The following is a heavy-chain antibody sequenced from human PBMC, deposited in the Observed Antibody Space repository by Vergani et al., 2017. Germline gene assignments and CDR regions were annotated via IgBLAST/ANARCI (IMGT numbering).Heavy chain of an antibody. V-gene: IGHV4-61*02. Sequence: QVHLNEAGPGLVTPSQTLSLTCTVSGGSINSDSHYWTWIRQPAGKGLEWLGRIYNTGSTNYNPSLKSRVTISLDTSKNQFSLKLNALTAADTAVYYCARAAAAALDYWGQGTLVTVSP. CDR3: ARAAAAALDY. CDR1: GGSINSDSHY. D-gene: IGHD6-13*01. J-gene: IGHJ4*02. CDR2: IYNTGST.